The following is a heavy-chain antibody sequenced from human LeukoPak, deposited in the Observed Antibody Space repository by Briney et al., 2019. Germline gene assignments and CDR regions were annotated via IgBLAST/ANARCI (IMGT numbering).Heavy chain of an antibody. J-gene: IGHJ4*02. CDR1: GFTFSTYN. CDR2: ISGTGSST. CDR3: ARVLTSSGWFEDY. D-gene: IGHD6-19*01. Sequence: PGGSLRLSCAASGFTFSTYNMNWVRQAPGKGLEWVSSISGTGSSTYYTDSVKGRFTISRDNAKNSLYLQMNSLRAEDTAVYYCARVLTSSGWFEDYWGQGTLVTVSS. V-gene: IGHV3-48*01.